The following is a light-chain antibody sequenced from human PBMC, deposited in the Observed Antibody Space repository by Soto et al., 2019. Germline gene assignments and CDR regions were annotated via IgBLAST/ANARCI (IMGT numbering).Light chain of an antibody. V-gene: IGKV3-15*01. CDR2: GAS. CDR3: QQYNNWPYT. CDR1: QSVSSN. J-gene: IGKJ2*01. Sequence: EIVMTQSPATLSVSPGERATLSCRASQSVSSNLAWYQQKPGQAPRLLSYGASTRGTGIPARFSGSGSGTEFTLTISRLQSEDFAVYYCQQYNNWPYTFGQGTKLEIK.